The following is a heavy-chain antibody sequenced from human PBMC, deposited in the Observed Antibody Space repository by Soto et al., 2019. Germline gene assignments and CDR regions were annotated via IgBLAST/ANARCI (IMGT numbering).Heavy chain of an antibody. Sequence: GGSVRLSCAASGFTFGSYAMTWVRQAPGKGLEWVSSISGSDGTTYYTESAKGRFTISRDNSKNTLSLQMKSLRVEDTAVYYCVKDWAGDKCPCMDVWGQGTTVTVSS. CDR2: ISGSDGTT. J-gene: IGHJ6*02. CDR3: VKDWAGDKCPCMDV. D-gene: IGHD6-19*01. V-gene: IGHV3-23*01. CDR1: GFTFGSYA.